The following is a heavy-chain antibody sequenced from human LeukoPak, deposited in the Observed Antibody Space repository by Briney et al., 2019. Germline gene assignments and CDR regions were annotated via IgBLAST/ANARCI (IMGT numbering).Heavy chain of an antibody. CDR1: GFPFNTYA. V-gene: IGHV3-64D*06. CDR3: TRDSALLGVAFDL. D-gene: IGHD2-15*01. Sequence: GGSLRLSCSASGFPFNTYAIHWVRQAPGKGLEYVAGISSNGDNTDFADSAKGRFTISRDNSKSTLFLQMNSLRAEDTAVYFCTRDSALLGVAFDLWGQGTVVAVSS. CDR2: ISSNGDNT. J-gene: IGHJ3*01.